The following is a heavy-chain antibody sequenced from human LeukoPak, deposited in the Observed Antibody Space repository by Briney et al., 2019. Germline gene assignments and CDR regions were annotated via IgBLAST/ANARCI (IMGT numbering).Heavy chain of an antibody. CDR2: IYPSGNT. Sequence: SETLSLACSVSGGSFSSYFWSWVRQPAGKGLEWIGRIYPSGNTNYNPSLKSRVTLSVDTSKTQFSLRLSSVTAADTAVYYCAREDSGSYYNYYYFYMDVWGKGTTVTISS. CDR1: GGSFSSYF. J-gene: IGHJ6*03. D-gene: IGHD3-10*01. CDR3: AREDSGSYYNYYYFYMDV. V-gene: IGHV4-4*07.